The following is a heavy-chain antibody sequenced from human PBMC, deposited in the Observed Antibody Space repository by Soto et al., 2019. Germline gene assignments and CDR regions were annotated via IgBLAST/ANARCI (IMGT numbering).Heavy chain of an antibody. V-gene: IGHV3-30*03. D-gene: IGHD6-6*01. Sequence: PGGSLRLSCAASGFTFSSYAMHWACQAPGTGLEWVTVISIRGGGEYYAESARGRFTISRDDSKNTLYLQMDSLRVEDTAVYYYARGTIVARQHLDYWGQGTLVTVSS. CDR1: GFTFSSYA. CDR3: ARGTIVARQHLDY. CDR2: ISIRGGGE. J-gene: IGHJ4*02.